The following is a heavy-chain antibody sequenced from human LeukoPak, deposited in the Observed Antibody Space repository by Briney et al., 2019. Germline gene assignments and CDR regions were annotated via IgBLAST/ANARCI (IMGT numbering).Heavy chain of an antibody. D-gene: IGHD3-9*01. CDR3: AKAMTSSTYYFDS. CDR1: GFTFSSYV. J-gene: IGHJ4*02. V-gene: IGHV3-23*01. CDR2: ISLNDGST. Sequence: GGSLRLSCAASGFTFSSYVMSWVRQAPGKGLEWVSVISLNDGSTYYADSVRGRFTISRDNSKNTLFLQMNGLRAEDTAIYYCAKAMTSSTYYFDSWGQGTLVTVSS.